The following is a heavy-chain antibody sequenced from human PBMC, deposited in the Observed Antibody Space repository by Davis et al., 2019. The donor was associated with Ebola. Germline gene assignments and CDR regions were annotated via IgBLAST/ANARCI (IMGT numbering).Heavy chain of an antibody. J-gene: IGHJ2*01. CDR1: GASMSGHY. Sequence: PSETLSLTCTVSGASMSGHYWSWVRQAPGKGLEWIAYIYSSGSTNYNPSLESRVTLSLDTSKNQFSLTLRSVTAADAAVYYCARESVTVNRYFDLWGRGTLVTVSS. CDR3: ARESVTVNRYFDL. V-gene: IGHV4-59*11. D-gene: IGHD2-21*02. CDR2: IYSSGST.